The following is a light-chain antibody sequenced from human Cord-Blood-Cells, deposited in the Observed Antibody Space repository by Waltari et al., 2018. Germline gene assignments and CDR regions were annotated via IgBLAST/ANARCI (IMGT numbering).Light chain of an antibody. CDR1: SSDVGSYNL. V-gene: IGLV2-23*01. CDR3: CSYAGSSTWV. J-gene: IGLJ3*02. Sequence: QSALTQPASVSGSPGQSITISCTGTSSDVGSYNLVSWYQQNPGKAPKLMIYEAGKRPSGVSNRFSGSKSGNTASLTISGLQAEDEADYYCCSYAGSSTWVFGGGTKLTVL. CDR2: EAG.